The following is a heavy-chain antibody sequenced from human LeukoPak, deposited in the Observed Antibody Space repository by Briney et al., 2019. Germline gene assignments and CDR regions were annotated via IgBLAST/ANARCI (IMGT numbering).Heavy chain of an antibody. V-gene: IGHV1-69*05. D-gene: IGHD2-2*01. CDR3: AXDGSVRXXSSTSCERLGYYYYMDV. Sequence: SVKVSCKASGGTFSSYAISWVRQAPGQGLEWMGGIIPIFGTANYAQKFQGRVTITTDESTITAYMELSSLRSEDTAVYYCAXDGSVRXXSSTSCERLGYYYYMDVWGKGTTVTVSS. CDR2: IIPIFGTA. CDR1: GGTFSSYA. J-gene: IGHJ6*03.